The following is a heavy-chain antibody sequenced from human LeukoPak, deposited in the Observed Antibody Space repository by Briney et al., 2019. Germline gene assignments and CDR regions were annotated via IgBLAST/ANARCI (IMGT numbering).Heavy chain of an antibody. J-gene: IGHJ4*02. Sequence: ASVKVSCKASGYTFTSYGISWVRQAPGQGLEWMGWISAYNGNTNYAQKLQGRVTMTTDTSTSTAYMELRSLRPDDTAVYYCARIQMYYDFRGGYFDYWGQGTLVTVSS. CDR2: ISAYNGNT. D-gene: IGHD3-3*01. CDR1: GYTFTSYG. V-gene: IGHV1-18*01. CDR3: ARIQMYYDFRGGYFDY.